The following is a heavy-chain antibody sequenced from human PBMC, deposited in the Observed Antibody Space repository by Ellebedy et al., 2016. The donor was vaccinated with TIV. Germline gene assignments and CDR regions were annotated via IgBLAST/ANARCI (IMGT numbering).Heavy chain of an antibody. J-gene: IGHJ3*02. CDR1: GYTFTGYY. D-gene: IGHD6-19*01. CDR2: INPNTGGT. Sequence: AASVKVSCKASGYTFTGYYMHWVRQAPGQGLEWMGWINPNTGGTNYAQKLQGRVTMTRDTSISTAYMELSRLICDDTAVYYCARELAGHGDDAFHIWGQGTMVTVSS. V-gene: IGHV1-2*02. CDR3: ARELAGHGDDAFHI.